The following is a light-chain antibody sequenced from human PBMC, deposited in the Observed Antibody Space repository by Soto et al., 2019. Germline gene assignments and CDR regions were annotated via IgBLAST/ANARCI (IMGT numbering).Light chain of an antibody. CDR2: DAS. J-gene: IGKJ3*01. Sequence: EIVMTQSPATLSVSPGERASLSCRASQSVGSKLAWYQHKPGQAPRLLIYDASTRTTGFPARFSGSGSGTEFTLTISSLQPEDFAVYYSQQYNNWPPFTFGPGTKVHIK. CDR1: QSVGSK. CDR3: QQYNNWPPFT. V-gene: IGKV3-15*01.